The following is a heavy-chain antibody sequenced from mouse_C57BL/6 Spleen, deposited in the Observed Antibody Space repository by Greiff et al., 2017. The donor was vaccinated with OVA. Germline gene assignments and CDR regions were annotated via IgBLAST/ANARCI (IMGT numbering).Heavy chain of an antibody. Sequence: VQLQQSGAELMKPGASVKLSCKATGYTFTGYWIEWVKQRPGHGLEWIGEILPGSGSTNYNEKFKGKATFTADTSSNTAYMQLSSLTTEDSAIYYGARRGYCYGSSFYFDYWGQGTTLTVSS. J-gene: IGHJ2*01. CDR2: ILPGSGST. CDR3: ARRGYCYGSSFYFDY. V-gene: IGHV1-9*01. CDR1: GYTFTGYW. D-gene: IGHD1-1*01.